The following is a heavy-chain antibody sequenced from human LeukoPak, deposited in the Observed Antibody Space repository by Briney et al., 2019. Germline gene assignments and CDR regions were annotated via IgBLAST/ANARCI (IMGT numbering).Heavy chain of an antibody. J-gene: IGHJ4*02. Sequence: PSETLSLTCTVSGGSISSSSYYWGWIRQPPGKGLEWIGSIYYSGSTYYNPSLKSRVTISVDTSKNQFSLKLSSVTAADTAVYYCARMQTPGYFDYWGQGTLVTVSS. CDR1: GGSISSSSYY. V-gene: IGHV4-39*07. CDR2: IYYSGST. CDR3: ARMQTPGYFDY.